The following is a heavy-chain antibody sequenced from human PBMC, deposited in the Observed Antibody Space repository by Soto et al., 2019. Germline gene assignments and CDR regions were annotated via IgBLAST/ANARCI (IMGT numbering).Heavy chain of an antibody. V-gene: IGHV1-18*04. CDR3: ASTPAAGDY. J-gene: IGHJ4*02. Sequence: QVQLVQSGAEVKKPGASVKVSCKTSGYTFKNYGITWVRQAPGQGLEWMGWISAYNGHTNYAQKLQGRVTMTADTFTSTAYMELRSLRSDDTAVYYCASTPAAGDYWGQGTLVTVSS. CDR2: ISAYNGHT. D-gene: IGHD6-13*01. CDR1: GYTFKNYG.